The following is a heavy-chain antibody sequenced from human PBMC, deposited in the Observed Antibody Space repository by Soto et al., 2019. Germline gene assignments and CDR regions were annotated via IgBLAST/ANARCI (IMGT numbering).Heavy chain of an antibody. V-gene: IGHV1-18*01. CDR3: PRVDRDYPTLGNYGMDV. Sequence: QVQLVQSGAEVKKPGASVKVSCKASGYTFTSYGISWVRQAPGQGLEWMGWISAYNGNTNYAQKLQGRVTMTTDTSTSTAYMELRSLRSDDTAVYYCPRVDRDYPTLGNYGMDVWGQGTTVTVSS. CDR1: GYTFTSYG. CDR2: ISAYNGNT. D-gene: IGHD4-17*01. J-gene: IGHJ6*02.